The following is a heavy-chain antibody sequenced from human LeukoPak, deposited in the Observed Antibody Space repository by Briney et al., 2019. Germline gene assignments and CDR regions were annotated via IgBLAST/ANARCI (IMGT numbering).Heavy chain of an antibody. D-gene: IGHD3-22*01. CDR3: AGRYSGYDSPESYYDSSGYQIPFDY. CDR2: INHSGST. Sequence: SSETLSLTCAVYGGSFSGYYWSWIRQPPGKGLEWIGEINHSGSTNYNPSLKSRVTISVDTSKNQFSLKLSSMTAADTAVYYCAGRYSGYDSPESYYDSSGYQIPFDYWGQGTLVTVSS. J-gene: IGHJ4*02. CDR1: GGSFSGYY. V-gene: IGHV4-34*01.